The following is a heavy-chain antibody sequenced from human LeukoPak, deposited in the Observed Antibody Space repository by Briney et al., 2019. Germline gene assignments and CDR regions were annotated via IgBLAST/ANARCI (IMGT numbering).Heavy chain of an antibody. J-gene: IGHJ6*03. CDR2: ISSSSSYV. D-gene: IGHD3-9*01. CDR1: GFTFCSYS. CDR3: ARVYYDIVDYLDV. V-gene: IGHV3-21*01. Sequence: KAGGSLRLSCAASGFTFCSYSMTWVRQAPGKGLEWGSSISSSSSYVYYAASGKGRFTISRDNAKNPLYLQMNSRRADDTAVYYCARVYYDIVDYLDVWGKGTTVTVSS.